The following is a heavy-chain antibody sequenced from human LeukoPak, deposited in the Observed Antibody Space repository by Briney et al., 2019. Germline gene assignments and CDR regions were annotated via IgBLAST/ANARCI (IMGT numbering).Heavy chain of an antibody. CDR2: ISGSGDST. J-gene: IGHJ4*02. CDR3: AKLSGIEMATIGIDY. CDR1: GFTFSSYA. V-gene: IGHV3-23*01. Sequence: PGGSLRLSCAASGFTFSSYAMSWVRQAPGKGLEWVSGISGSGDSTYYADSVKGRFTISRDNSKNTLYLQMNSLRAEDTAVYYCAKLSGIEMATIGIDYWGQGTLVTVSS. D-gene: IGHD5-24*01.